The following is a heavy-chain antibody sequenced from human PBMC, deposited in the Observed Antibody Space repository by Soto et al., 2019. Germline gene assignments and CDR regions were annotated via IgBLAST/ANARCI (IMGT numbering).Heavy chain of an antibody. V-gene: IGHV2-5*02. CDR2: IFWDDDK. CDR1: GFSLSTSGVG. J-gene: IGHJ5*02. CDR3: AHRPVAAAETGSNCFDP. Sequence: QITLRESGPTLMKPTQTLTLTCTFSGFSLSTSGVGVGWIRQPPGKALEWLALIFWDDDKRYSPSLMSRLTITKDTSKNQVVLTMTNMDPVATATYYCAHRPVAAAETGSNCFDPWGQGTLVTVSS. D-gene: IGHD6-13*01.